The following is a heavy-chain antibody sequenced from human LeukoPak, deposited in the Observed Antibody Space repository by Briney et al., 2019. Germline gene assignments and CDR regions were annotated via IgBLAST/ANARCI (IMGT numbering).Heavy chain of an antibody. CDR2: ISSSGST. CDR1: GGSISSYY. V-gene: IGHV4-4*07. Sequence: PSETLSLTCTVSGGSISSYYWSWIRQPAGKGLEWIGRISSSGSTNYNPSLKSRVTISVDTSKYQFSLKLSSVTAADTAVYFCARGPYSYDSSGAFDIWGQGTMVTVSS. D-gene: IGHD3-22*01. CDR3: ARGPYSYDSSGAFDI. J-gene: IGHJ3*02.